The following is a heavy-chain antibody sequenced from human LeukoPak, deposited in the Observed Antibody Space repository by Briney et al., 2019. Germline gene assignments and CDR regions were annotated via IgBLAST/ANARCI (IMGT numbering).Heavy chain of an antibody. D-gene: IGHD6-19*01. CDR2: IKSKTDGGTT. CDR1: GFTFNNAW. Sequence: GGSLRLSCAASGFTFNNAWMSWVRQAPGKGLEWVGRIKSKTDGGTTDYAAPVKGRFTISRDDSKNTLYLLMNSLKTEDTAVYYCSTESSADFDCWGQGALVTVSS. V-gene: IGHV3-15*01. CDR3: STESSADFDC. J-gene: IGHJ4*02.